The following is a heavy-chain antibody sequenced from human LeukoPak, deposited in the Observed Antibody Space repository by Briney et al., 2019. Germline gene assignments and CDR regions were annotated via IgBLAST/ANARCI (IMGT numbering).Heavy chain of an antibody. CDR3: ARDLMGYCSGGSCPEVYYYYYYMDV. J-gene: IGHJ6*03. D-gene: IGHD2-15*01. CDR1: GFTFSSYS. Sequence: GGSLRLSCAASGFTFSSYSMNWVRQAPGKGLEWVSYISSSSSTIYYADSVKGRFTISRDNAKNSLYLQMNSLRAEDTAVYYCARDLMGYCSGGSCPEVYYYYYYMDVWGKGTTVTVSS. V-gene: IGHV3-48*01. CDR2: ISSSSSTI.